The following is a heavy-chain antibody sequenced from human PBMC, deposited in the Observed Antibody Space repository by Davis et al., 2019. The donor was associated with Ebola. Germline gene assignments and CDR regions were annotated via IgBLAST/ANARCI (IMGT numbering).Heavy chain of an antibody. D-gene: IGHD7-27*01. J-gene: IGHJ4*02. V-gene: IGHV4-34*01. CDR1: GGSFSGYY. CDR3: ARDNFALGMGIFDH. Sequence: MPSETLSLTCAVYGGSFSGYYWSWIRQPPGKGLEWIGEINHSGSTNYNPSLKSRVTISVDTSKNQFSLKLSSVTAADTAVYYCARDNFALGMGIFDHWGQGTPVTVSP. CDR2: INHSGST.